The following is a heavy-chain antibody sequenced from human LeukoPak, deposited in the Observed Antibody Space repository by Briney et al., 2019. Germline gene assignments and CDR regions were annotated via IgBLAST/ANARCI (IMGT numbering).Heavy chain of an antibody. CDR1: GSSFTSYW. V-gene: IGHV5-10-1*01. CDR2: IDPRDSYT. Sequence: GASLKISCKGSGSSFTSYWISWVRQMPGKGLEWMGRIDPRDSYTKYSPSFQGHVSISADESISTAYLQWSSLKASDTATYYCARLESSGYYVYWGQGTLVTVSS. CDR3: ARLESSGYYVY. J-gene: IGHJ4*02. D-gene: IGHD3-22*01.